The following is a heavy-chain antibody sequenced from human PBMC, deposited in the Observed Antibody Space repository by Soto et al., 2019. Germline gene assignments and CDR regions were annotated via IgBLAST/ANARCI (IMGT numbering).Heavy chain of an antibody. CDR2: IYSGGST. J-gene: IGHJ3*02. CDR1: GFTVSSNY. V-gene: IGHV3-53*04. Sequence: GGSLRLSCAASGFTVSSNYMSWVRQAPGKGLEWVSVIYSGGSTYYADSVKGRFTISRNNSKNTLYLQMNSLRAEDTAGYYCALQEDYGDYGGAFDIWGQGTMVTVSS. CDR3: ALQEDYGDYGGAFDI. D-gene: IGHD4-17*01.